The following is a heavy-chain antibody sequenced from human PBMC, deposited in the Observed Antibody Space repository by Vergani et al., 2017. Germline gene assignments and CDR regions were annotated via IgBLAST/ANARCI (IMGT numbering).Heavy chain of an antibody. Sequence: EVQLVESGGGLVKPGGSLRLSCAASGFTFSSYSMNWVRQAPGKGLEWVSSISSSSSYIYYADSVKGRFTISSDNAKNSLCLQLNSLRAEDTAVYYCARVAYDYIWGSYRPRGYYYYMDVWGKGTTVTVSS. D-gene: IGHD3-16*02. CDR2: ISSSSSYI. CDR3: ARVAYDYIWGSYRPRGYYYYMDV. CDR1: GFTFSSYS. V-gene: IGHV3-21*01. J-gene: IGHJ6*03.